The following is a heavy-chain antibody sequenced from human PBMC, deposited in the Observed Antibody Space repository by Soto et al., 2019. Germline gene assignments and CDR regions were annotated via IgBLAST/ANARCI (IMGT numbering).Heavy chain of an antibody. Sequence: GASVKVYCKASGYTFTSYCMHWVRQAPGQGLEWMGIINPSGGSTSYAQKFQGRVTMTRDTSTSTVYMELSSLRSEDTAVYYCARSSVSIAHCSSTSCYTGGTFDYWGQGTLVTVSS. CDR2: INPSGGST. J-gene: IGHJ4*02. CDR1: GYTFTSYC. V-gene: IGHV1-46*01. CDR3: ARSSVSIAHCSSTSCYTGGTFDY. D-gene: IGHD2-2*02.